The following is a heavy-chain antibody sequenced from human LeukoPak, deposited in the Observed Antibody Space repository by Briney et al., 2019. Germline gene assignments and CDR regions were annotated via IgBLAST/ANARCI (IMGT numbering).Heavy chain of an antibody. CDR2: ISAYNGNT. D-gene: IGHD6-13*01. J-gene: IGHJ6*02. CDR1: GYTFTSYG. CDR3: ARDGGSSSWYRYRYYGMDV. V-gene: IGHV1-18*01. Sequence: VASVKVSCKASGYTFTSYGISWVRQAPRQGRERMGWISAYNGNTNYAQKLQGRVTMTTDTSTSTAYMELRSLRSDDTAVYYCARDGGSSSWYRYRYYGMDVWGQGTTVTVSS.